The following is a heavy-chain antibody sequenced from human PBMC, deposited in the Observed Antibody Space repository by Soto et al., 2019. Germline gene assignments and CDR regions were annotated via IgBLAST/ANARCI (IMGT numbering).Heavy chain of an antibody. V-gene: IGHV1-69*13. Sequence: SVKVSCKASGDTFSSYAISWLRQAPGQGLEWMGGIIPIFGTANYAQKFQGRVTITADESTSTAYMELSSLRSEDTAVYYCAGLSRTYYYSGMDVWGQGTTVTVSS. CDR2: IIPIFGTA. CDR1: GDTFSSYA. CDR3: AGLSRTYYYSGMDV. J-gene: IGHJ6*02.